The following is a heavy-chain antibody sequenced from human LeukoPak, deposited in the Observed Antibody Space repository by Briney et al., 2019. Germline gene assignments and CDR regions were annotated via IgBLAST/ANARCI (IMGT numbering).Heavy chain of an antibody. Sequence: SETLSLTCSVSAGSISSSNWWSWVRQSPVKGLEWIGEIYLYGTTNYNPSLKSRVTMSVDRSKNQFSLKLSSVTAADTAVYYCARQKWEQQGRDYYFNGLDVWGPGTTVTVSS. D-gene: IGHD1-26*01. V-gene: IGHV4-4*02. CDR3: ARQKWEQQGRDYYFNGLDV. J-gene: IGHJ6*02. CDR2: IYLYGTT. CDR1: AGSISSSNW.